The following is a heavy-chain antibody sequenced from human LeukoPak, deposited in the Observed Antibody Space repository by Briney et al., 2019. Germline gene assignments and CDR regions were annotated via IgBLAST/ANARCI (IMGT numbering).Heavy chain of an antibody. CDR3: ARGYRVGATSLDY. J-gene: IGHJ4*02. CDR1: GFTFSSYA. CDR2: ISYDGSKK. D-gene: IGHD1-26*01. Sequence: GGSLRLSCAASGFTFSSYAMHWVRQAPGKGLEWVAVISYDGSKKYYADSVKGRFTISRDNSKNTLYLQMNSLRAEDTAVYYCARGYRVGATSLDYWGQGTLVTVSS. V-gene: IGHV3-30-3*01.